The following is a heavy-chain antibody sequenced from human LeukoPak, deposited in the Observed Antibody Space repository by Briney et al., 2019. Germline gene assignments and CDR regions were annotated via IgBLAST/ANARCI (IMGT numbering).Heavy chain of an antibody. CDR1: GWSFNDYY. Sequence: PSETLSLTCAVYGWSFNDYYWNWIRQPPGKGLEWIGEINHRGSTNYNPSLKSRVTISVDTSKNQFSLELTSVTAADTAVYYCARGFGAVVPSRVWLDPWGQGTLVTVSS. CDR2: INHRGST. CDR3: ARGFGAVVPSRVWLDP. J-gene: IGHJ5*02. V-gene: IGHV4-34*01. D-gene: IGHD6-19*01.